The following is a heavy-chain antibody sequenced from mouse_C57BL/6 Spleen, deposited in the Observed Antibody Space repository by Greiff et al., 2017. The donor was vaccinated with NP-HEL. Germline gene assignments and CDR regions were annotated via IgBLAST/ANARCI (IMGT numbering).Heavy chain of an antibody. CDR2: INPYNGDT. D-gene: IGHD1-1*01. J-gene: IGHJ1*03. CDR3: ARSAYYYGSSHWYFDV. V-gene: IGHV1-20*01. CDR1: GYSFTGYF. Sequence: EVQVVESGPELVKPGDSVKISCKASGYSFTGYFMNWVMQSHGKSLEWIGRINPYNGDTFYNQKFKGKATLTVDKSSSTAHMELRSLTSEDSAVYYCARSAYYYGSSHWYFDVWGTGTTVTVSS.